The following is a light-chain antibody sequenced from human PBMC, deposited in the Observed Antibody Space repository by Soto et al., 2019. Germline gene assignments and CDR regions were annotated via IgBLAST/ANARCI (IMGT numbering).Light chain of an antibody. V-gene: IGKV3-20*01. CDR3: QQCGTSQWT. CDR2: GAS. CDR1: QSVSSNY. J-gene: IGKJ1*01. Sequence: EIVLTQSPGTLSLSPGERATLSCRASQSVSSNYLAWYQQKPGQAPRLLIYGASSRPTGIPDRFSGSGSATDFTLTISRLEPEDFAVYYCQQCGTSQWTFGQGTNVDIK.